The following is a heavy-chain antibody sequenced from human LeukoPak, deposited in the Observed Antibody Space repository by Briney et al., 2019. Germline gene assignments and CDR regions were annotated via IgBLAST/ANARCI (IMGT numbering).Heavy chain of an antibody. V-gene: IGHV3-30-3*01. CDR2: ISYDGSNK. J-gene: IGHJ4*02. Sequence: SCKASGGTFSSYAMHWVRQAPGKGLEWVAVISYDGSNKYYADSVKGRFTISRDNSKNTLYLQMNSLRAEDTAVYYCARVVAGAFDYWGQGTLVTVSS. CDR1: GGTFSSYA. D-gene: IGHD6-19*01. CDR3: ARVVAGAFDY.